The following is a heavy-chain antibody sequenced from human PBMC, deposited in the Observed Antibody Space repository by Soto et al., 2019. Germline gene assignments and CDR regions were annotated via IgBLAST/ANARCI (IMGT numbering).Heavy chain of an antibody. CDR1: GGTCSSYA. Sequence: AAVKVSCKASGGTCSSYAISWVRQAPGQGLEWMGGIIPIFGTANYAQKFQGRVTITADESTSTAYMELSSLRSEDTAVYYCARASHGYSYGYSEYWGQGTLVTVSS. V-gene: IGHV1-69*13. CDR3: ARASHGYSYGYSEY. J-gene: IGHJ4*02. D-gene: IGHD5-18*01. CDR2: IIPIFGTA.